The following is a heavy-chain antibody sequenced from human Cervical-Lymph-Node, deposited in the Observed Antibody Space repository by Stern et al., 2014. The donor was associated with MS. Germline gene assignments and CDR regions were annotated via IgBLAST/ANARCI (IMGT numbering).Heavy chain of an antibody. D-gene: IGHD2-21*01. J-gene: IGHJ3*02. CDR1: GYTFTSYG. CDR3: ARGLLGSDNAFDI. CDR2: IIAYNGTT. Sequence: MQLVESGAEVKKPGASVRVSCKASGYTFTSYGISWVRQAPGQGLEWMGLIIAYNGTTNYAQKLQGRVTMTTDTSTSTAYMELRSLRSDDTAVYYCARGLLGSDNAFDIWGQGTMVTVSS. V-gene: IGHV1-18*01.